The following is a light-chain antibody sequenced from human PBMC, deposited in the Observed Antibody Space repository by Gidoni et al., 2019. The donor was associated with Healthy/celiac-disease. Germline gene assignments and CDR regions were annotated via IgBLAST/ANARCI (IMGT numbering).Light chain of an antibody. J-gene: IGKJ4*01. CDR3: QQRSTWPLT. Sequence: EIVLTQSPATLALSAGERATLSCRASQSVSSYLAWYQQKPGQAPRLLIYDASNRATGTPARFSGSGSGTDFTLTISSLDPEDFAVYYCQQRSTWPLTFGGGTKVEIK. V-gene: IGKV3-11*01. CDR2: DAS. CDR1: QSVSSY.